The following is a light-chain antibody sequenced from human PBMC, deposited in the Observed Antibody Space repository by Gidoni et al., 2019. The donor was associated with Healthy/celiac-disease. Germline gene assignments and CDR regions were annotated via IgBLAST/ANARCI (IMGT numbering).Light chain of an antibody. CDR1: SSDVGGYNY. CDR3: CSYAGSYTRV. Sequence: QSALTHPPPVSGSPCQSVTISCTGTSSDVGGYNYVSWYQQHPGKAPKLMIYDVSKRPSGVPDRFSGSKSGNTASLTISGLQAEDEADYYCCSYAGSYTRVFGGGTKLTVL. V-gene: IGLV2-11*01. CDR2: DVS. J-gene: IGLJ3*02.